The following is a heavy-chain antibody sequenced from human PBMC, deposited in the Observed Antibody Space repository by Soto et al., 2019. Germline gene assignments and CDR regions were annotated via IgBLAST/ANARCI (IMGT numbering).Heavy chain of an antibody. CDR3: ARDDPYSSSSGYYYYGMDV. Sequence: QVPLVQSGAEVKKPGSSVKVSCKASGGTFSSYAISWVRQAPGQGLEWMGGIIPIFGTANYAQKFQGRVTITADESTSTAYMGLSSLRSEDTAVYYCARDDPYSSSSGYYYYGMDVWGQGTTVTVSS. V-gene: IGHV1-69*01. CDR2: IIPIFGTA. D-gene: IGHD6-6*01. CDR1: GGTFSSYA. J-gene: IGHJ6*02.